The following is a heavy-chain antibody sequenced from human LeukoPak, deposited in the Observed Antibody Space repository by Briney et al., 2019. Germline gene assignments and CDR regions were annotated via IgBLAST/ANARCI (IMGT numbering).Heavy chain of an antibody. Sequence: GESLNIPCQGSGYSFTNYWISWVRQMPGKGLEWMGRINPIDSYTKYSPSFQGHLTILVDKSINTAYLQWSSLKASDTAIYYCARRGSGSYLDFDYWGQGTVVTVSS. CDR2: INPIDSYT. V-gene: IGHV5-10-1*01. J-gene: IGHJ4*02. CDR3: ARRGSGSYLDFDY. D-gene: IGHD3-10*01. CDR1: GYSFTNYW.